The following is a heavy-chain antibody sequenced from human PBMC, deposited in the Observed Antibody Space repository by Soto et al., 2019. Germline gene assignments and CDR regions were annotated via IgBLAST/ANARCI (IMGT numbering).Heavy chain of an antibody. CDR3: ARARVEGSKAGTKVLVFDY. CDR1: GGTFSSYA. Sequence: QVQLVQSGAEVKKPGSSVKVSCKASGGTFSSYAISWVRQAPGQGLEWMGGIIPILGTANYAQKFQGRVTITADESTSTAYMELSSLRSEDTAVYYCARARVEGSKAGTKVLVFDYWGQGTLVTVSS. V-gene: IGHV1-69*01. D-gene: IGHD1-1*01. CDR2: IIPILGTA. J-gene: IGHJ4*02.